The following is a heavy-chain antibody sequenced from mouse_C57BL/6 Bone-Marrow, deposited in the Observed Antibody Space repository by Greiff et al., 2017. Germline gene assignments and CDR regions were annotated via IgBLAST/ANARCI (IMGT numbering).Heavy chain of an antibody. J-gene: IGHJ1*03. CDR2: IWSGGST. D-gene: IGHD2-3*01. V-gene: IGHV2-2*01. CDR3: ARERWFWYFDG. Sequence: QVQLKESGPGLVQPSQSLSISCTASGFSLTSYGVHWVRQSPGQGLEWLGVIWSGGSTDYNAAFISRLSIIKDNSKSEVYFKRNSLQAEDTAIYYCARERWFWYFDGWGTGTTVTVSS. CDR1: GFSLTSYG.